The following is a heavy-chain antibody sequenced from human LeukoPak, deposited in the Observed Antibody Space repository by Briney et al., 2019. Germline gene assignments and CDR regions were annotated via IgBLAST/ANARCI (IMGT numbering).Heavy chain of an antibody. J-gene: IGHJ4*02. V-gene: IGHV3-30-3*01. CDR3: ARETGSAVGSTDFDY. Sequence: RGSLRLSCAASGFTFSSYAMHWVRQAPGKGLEWVAVISYDGSNKYYADSVKGRFTISRDNSKNTLYLQMNSLRAEDTAVYYCARETGSAVGSTDFDYWGQGTLITVSS. D-gene: IGHD4-17*01. CDR2: ISYDGSNK. CDR1: GFTFSSYA.